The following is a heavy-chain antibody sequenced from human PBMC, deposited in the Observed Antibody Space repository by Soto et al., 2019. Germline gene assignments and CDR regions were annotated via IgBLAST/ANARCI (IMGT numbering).Heavy chain of an antibody. CDR3: ATTRGLAVGGSFDY. V-gene: IGHV4-39*01. D-gene: IGHD3-10*01. J-gene: IGHJ4*02. CDR1: GGSITRMRSY. Sequence: PSETLSLTCFVSGGSITRMRSYWAWIRQPPGKGLEWVGTFYDGNTYHNPSPRSRITIAVDTSKNQFSLKLNSVAAADTAFYYCATTRGLAVGGSFDYWGQGMLVTVSS. CDR2: FYDGNT.